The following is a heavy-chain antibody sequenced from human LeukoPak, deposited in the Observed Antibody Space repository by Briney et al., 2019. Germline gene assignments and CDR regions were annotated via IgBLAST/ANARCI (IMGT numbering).Heavy chain of an antibody. Sequence: GGSLRLSCAASGFTFSNYRMNWVRHSPGRGLEWVANIKEDGSEEHYADSVKGRFTISRDNAKNFLYLQMNSLRAEDTALYYCAKDIFRGFDGMDVWGQGTTVTVSS. D-gene: IGHD3-10*01. CDR2: IKEDGSEE. J-gene: IGHJ6*02. V-gene: IGHV3-7*03. CDR3: AKDIFRGFDGMDV. CDR1: GFTFSNYR.